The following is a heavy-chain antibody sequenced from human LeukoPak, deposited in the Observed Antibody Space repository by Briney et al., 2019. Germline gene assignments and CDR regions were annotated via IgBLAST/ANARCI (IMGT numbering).Heavy chain of an antibody. CDR2: ISGSGGST. CDR3: ARCTLFRVGPQDH. Sequence: PGGSLRLSCAASGFTFSSYDMSWVRQAPGKGLEWVSAISGSGGSTDYADSVKGRFTISRDNSKNTLFLQMNSLRAEDTAVYYCARCTLFRVGPQDHWGQGTLVTVSS. J-gene: IGHJ4*02. D-gene: IGHD3-3*01. CDR1: GFTFSSYD. V-gene: IGHV3-23*01.